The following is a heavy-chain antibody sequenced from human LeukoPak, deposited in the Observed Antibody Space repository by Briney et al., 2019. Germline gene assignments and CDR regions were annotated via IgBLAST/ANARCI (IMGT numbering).Heavy chain of an antibody. CDR3: AKGRRGRVTMIVVVITSYYFDY. CDR2: IYSGGST. V-gene: IGHV3-66*01. D-gene: IGHD3-22*01. J-gene: IGHJ4*02. Sequence: GGSLRLSCAASGFTVSSNYMSWVRQAPGKGLEWVSVIYSGGSTYYADSVKGRFTISRDNSKNTLYLQMNSLRAEDTAVYYCAKGRRGRVTMIVVVITSYYFDYWGQGTLVTVSS. CDR1: GFTVSSNY.